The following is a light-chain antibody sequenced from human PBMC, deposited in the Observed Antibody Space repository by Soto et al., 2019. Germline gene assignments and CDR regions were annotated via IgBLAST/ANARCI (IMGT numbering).Light chain of an antibody. CDR1: QSVSSSY. CDR2: GAS. CDR3: HQYSSSTKT. Sequence: EIVMTQSPGTLSLSPGERSTLSWRASQSVSSSYLAWYQQKPGQAPRLLIYGASSRATGIPDRFSGSGSGTDFTLTISRLEPEDFAVYYCHQYSSSTKTFGQGTKVDIK. J-gene: IGKJ1*01. V-gene: IGKV3-20*01.